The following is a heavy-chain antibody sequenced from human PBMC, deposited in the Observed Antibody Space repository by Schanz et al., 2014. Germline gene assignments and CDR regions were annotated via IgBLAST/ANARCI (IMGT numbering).Heavy chain of an antibody. Sequence: EEQLLESGGALVQPGGSLRLSCAASGFSFSNYALVWVRQPPGKGLEWVSRTSHDGSFTTFADSVKGRFTISRDNARNTLYLQMNSLRAEDTAVYYCAKVQTHTLYGGNSCFDYWGQGTLVTVSS. CDR1: GFSFSNYA. J-gene: IGHJ4*02. D-gene: IGHD2-21*02. CDR2: TSHDGSFT. V-gene: IGHV3-74*02. CDR3: AKVQTHTLYGGNSCFDY.